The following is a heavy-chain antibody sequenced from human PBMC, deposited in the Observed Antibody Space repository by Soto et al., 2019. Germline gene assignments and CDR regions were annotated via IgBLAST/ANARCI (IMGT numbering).Heavy chain of an antibody. J-gene: IGHJ4*02. CDR1: GLRFPNRW. V-gene: IGHV5-51*01. CDR3: ARQDGSGPFDY. Sequence: VESLKISCTSSGLRFPNRWFSCFRQVPGKVPEWVGMIYPGDSDIRYNPSFGGRITISADKSITTAFLQWSTLEASDSAIYYCARQDGSGPFDYWGQGTRVTVSS. CDR2: IYPGDSDI. D-gene: IGHD3-10*01.